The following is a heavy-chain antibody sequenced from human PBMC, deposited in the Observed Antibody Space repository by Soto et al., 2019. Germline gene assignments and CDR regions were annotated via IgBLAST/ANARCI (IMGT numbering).Heavy chain of an antibody. V-gene: IGHV4-34*01. CDR3: ARGPGGYDSLTGIDY. J-gene: IGHJ4*02. Sequence: SETLSLTCAVYGGSFSGYYWRWIRQPPGKGLEWIGEINHSGSTNYNPSLKSRVTISVDTSKNQFSLKLSSVTAADTAVYYCARGPGGYDSLTGIDYWGQGTLVTVSS. CDR1: GGSFSGYY. D-gene: IGHD3-9*01. CDR2: INHSGST.